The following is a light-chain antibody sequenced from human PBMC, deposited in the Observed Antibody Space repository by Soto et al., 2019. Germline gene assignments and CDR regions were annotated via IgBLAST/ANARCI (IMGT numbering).Light chain of an antibody. CDR2: ATS. CDR1: QNIDNY. V-gene: IGKV1-39*01. CDR3: QQRSINPAVS. Sequence: DIQMPQSPSSLSESLGDRVTITCRASQNIDNYLNWYQQKPGKAPKLLIYATSTLQSGVPSRFSASESGTEFTLTIISLQAEEFATYLGQQRSINPAVSFGGGTKVEIK. J-gene: IGKJ4*01.